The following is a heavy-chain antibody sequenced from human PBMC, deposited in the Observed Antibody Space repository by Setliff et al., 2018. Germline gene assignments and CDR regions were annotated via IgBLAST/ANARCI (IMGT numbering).Heavy chain of an antibody. Sequence: SETLSLTCSVAGGSVSRTVYYWGWVRQSPGKGPEWVASIRDRGNTAYNPSLRSRLTILIDTSENQFSMKLISVTAADTAVYYCVRDLSGGQALWGQGTMVTVSS. D-gene: IGHD1-26*01. J-gene: IGHJ3*01. V-gene: IGHV4-39*07. CDR2: IRDRGNT. CDR3: VRDLSGGQAL. CDR1: GGSVSRTVYY.